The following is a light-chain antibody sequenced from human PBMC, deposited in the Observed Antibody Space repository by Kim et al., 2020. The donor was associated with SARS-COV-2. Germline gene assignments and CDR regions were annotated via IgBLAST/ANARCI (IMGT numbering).Light chain of an antibody. Sequence: ASVKLTCTLSSGHSSYAIAWHQQQPEKGPRYLMKLNSDGSHSKGDGNPDRFSGSSSGAERYLTISNPQSEDEADYYCQTWGTGIRVFGGGTQLTVL. CDR2: LNSDGSH. CDR1: SGHSSYA. CDR3: QTWGTGIRV. J-gene: IGLJ3*02. V-gene: IGLV4-69*01.